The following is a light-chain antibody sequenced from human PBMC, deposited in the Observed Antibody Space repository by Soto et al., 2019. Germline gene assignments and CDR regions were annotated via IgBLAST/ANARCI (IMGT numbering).Light chain of an antibody. Sequence: EIVLTQSPATLSLSPGERATLSCRASQSVGSYLTWYQQKPGQAPRLLIYETSKRATGIPARFSGSGSGTDFTLTISSLEPEDFAVYYCQQRSSWPRTFGQG. CDR2: ETS. CDR3: QQRSSWPRT. J-gene: IGKJ1*01. CDR1: QSVGSY. V-gene: IGKV3-11*01.